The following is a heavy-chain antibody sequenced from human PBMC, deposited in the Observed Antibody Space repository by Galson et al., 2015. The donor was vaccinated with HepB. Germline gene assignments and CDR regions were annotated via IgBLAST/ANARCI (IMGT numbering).Heavy chain of an antibody. J-gene: IGHJ6*02. V-gene: IGHV4-30-4*01. CDR2: IYYSGST. CDR1: GDSSSSGDYY. Sequence: LSLTCTVSGDSSSSGDYYWSWIRQPPGKGLEWIGYIYYSGSTYYNPSLKSRVTISVDTSKNQFSLKLSSVTAADTAVYYCAREKPHYYGMDVWGQGTTVTVSS. CDR3: AREKPHYYGMDV.